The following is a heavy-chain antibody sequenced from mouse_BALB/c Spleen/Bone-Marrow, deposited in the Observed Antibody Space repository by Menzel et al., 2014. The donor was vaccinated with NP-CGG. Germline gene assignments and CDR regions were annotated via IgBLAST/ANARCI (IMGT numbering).Heavy chain of an antibody. J-gene: IGHJ4*01. Sequence: EVQLQQSGAELVKPGASVKLSCTASGFNIKDTYMHWVKQRPEQGLEWIGRIVPANGNTNYDPRFQGKATITADTSSNTAYLQLSSLTSEDTAVYYCARYGGRYYAMDYWGQGTSVAVSS. CDR1: GFNIKDTY. CDR3: ARYGGRYYAMDY. CDR2: IVPANGNT. V-gene: IGHV14-3*02. D-gene: IGHD1-1*01.